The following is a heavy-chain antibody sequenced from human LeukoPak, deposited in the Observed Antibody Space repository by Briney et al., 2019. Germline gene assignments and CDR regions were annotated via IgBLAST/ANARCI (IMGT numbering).Heavy chain of an antibody. CDR2: IHYTGST. J-gene: IGHJ4*02. V-gene: IGHV4-39*01. CDR1: GDSISGSSYY. Sequence: SETLSLTCTVSGDSISGSSYYWVWLRQPPGKGLEWIATIHYTGSTYYNPSLKSRVTISVDTSKNQFSLKLSSVTAADTAMYYCARYWGLYDNSGPYFDYGGKGTLVTVSS. D-gene: IGHD3-22*01. CDR3: ARYWGLYDNSGPYFDY.